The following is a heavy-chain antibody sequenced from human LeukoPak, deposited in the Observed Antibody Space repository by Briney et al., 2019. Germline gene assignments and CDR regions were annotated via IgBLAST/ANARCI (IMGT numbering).Heavy chain of an antibody. J-gene: IGHJ4*02. CDR2: INHSGST. Sequence: SETLSLTCAVYGGSFSGYYWSWIRQPPGKGLEWIGEINHSGSTNYNPSLKSRVTISVDTSKNQFSLKLSPVTAADTAVYYCARASGQWLVRRHDYWGQGTLVTVSS. D-gene: IGHD6-19*01. V-gene: IGHV4-34*01. CDR1: GGSFSGYY. CDR3: ARASGQWLVRRHDY.